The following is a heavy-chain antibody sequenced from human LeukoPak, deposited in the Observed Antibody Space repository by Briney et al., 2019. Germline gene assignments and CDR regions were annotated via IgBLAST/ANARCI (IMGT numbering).Heavy chain of an antibody. D-gene: IGHD3-22*01. J-gene: IGHJ4*02. V-gene: IGHV3-21*01. CDR3: AKAGTYYYDSSGRYFDY. Sequence: SVKGRFTISRDNAKNALYLQMNSLRVEDTAVYYCAKAGTYYYDSSGRYFDYWGQGTLVTVSS.